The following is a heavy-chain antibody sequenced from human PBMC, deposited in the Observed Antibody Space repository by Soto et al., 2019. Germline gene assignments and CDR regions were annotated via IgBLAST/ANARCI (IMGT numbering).Heavy chain of an antibody. CDR3: AKDLVKQWPYDGMDV. V-gene: IGHV3-30*18. CDR2: ISYDGSNK. D-gene: IGHD6-19*01. J-gene: IGHJ6*02. Sequence: GGSLRLSCAASGFTFSSYGMHWVRQAPGKGLEWVAVISYDGSNKYYADSVKGRFTISRDNSKNTLYLQMNSLRAEDTAVYYCAKDLVKQWPYDGMDVWGQGTTVTVSS. CDR1: GFTFSSYG.